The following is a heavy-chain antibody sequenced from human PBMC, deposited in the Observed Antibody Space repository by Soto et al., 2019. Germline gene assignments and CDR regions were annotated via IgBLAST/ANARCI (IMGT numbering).Heavy chain of an antibody. CDR3: AKDGYSSSSWAFDC. D-gene: IGHD6-13*01. CDR1: GFTFNSYS. Sequence: PGGSLRLSCAASGFTFNSYSMSWVRQAPGKGLEWVSGITVSGATTSYADSVKGRFTISRDNSKNTLFLQMNSLRAEDTAVYYCAKDGYSSSSWAFDCWGQGIQVTVS. J-gene: IGHJ4*02. V-gene: IGHV3-23*01. CDR2: ITVSGATT.